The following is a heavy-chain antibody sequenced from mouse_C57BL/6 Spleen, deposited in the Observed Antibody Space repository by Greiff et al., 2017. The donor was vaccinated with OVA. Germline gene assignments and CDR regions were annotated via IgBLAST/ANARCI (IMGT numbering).Heavy chain of an antibody. V-gene: IGHV1-64*01. CDR3: ARGDYDEAWFAY. D-gene: IGHD2-4*01. CDR2: IHPNSGST. CDR1: GYTFTSYW. Sequence: QVQLKQPGAELVKPGASVTLSCKASGYTFTSYWMHWVKQRPGQGLEWIGMIHPNSGSTNYNEKFKSKATLTVDKSSSTAYMQLSSLTSEDSAVYYCARGDYDEAWFAYWGQGTLVTVSA. J-gene: IGHJ3*01.